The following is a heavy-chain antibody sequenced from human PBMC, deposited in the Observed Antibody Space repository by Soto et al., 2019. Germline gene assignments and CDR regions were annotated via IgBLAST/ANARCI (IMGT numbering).Heavy chain of an antibody. CDR2: ISSAGSTI. J-gene: IGHJ4*02. V-gene: IGHV3-11*01. CDR3: AFNWGDYYASGSNPYYFDY. D-gene: IGHD3-10*01. Sequence: QVQLVESGGGLVKPGGSLRLSCAASGFTFSDYYMSWIRQGPGKGLEWVSYISSAGSTIYYSDSVKGRFSISRDNAKNSLYLQMDSLRAEDTAVYYCAFNWGDYYASGSNPYYFDYWGQGTLVTVSS. CDR1: GFTFSDYY.